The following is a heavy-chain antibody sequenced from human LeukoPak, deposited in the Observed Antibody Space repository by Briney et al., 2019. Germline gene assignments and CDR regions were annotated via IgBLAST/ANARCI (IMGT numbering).Heavy chain of an antibody. CDR3: AKDHCSSSSCYADAFDI. D-gene: IGHD2-2*01. CDR1: GFTFNSYA. Sequence: GGSLRLSCGASGFTFNSYAMNWVRQAPGKGLEWVSVISGSGAYTDYADSVKGRFTISRDNSRDTLYLQMNCLRAEDTAVYYCAKDHCSSSSCYADAFDIWGQGTMVTVSS. CDR2: ISGSGAYT. J-gene: IGHJ3*02. V-gene: IGHV3-23*01.